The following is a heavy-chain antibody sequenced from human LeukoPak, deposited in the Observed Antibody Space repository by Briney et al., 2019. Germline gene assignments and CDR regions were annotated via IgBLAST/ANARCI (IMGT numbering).Heavy chain of an antibody. J-gene: IGHJ4*02. Sequence: GGSLRLSCAASGFTFSSYAMQWVRQAPGKELEGVAVISYDGSNKYYADSVKGRFTISRDNSKNTLYLQMNSLRAEDTAVYYCARDIAHRIAAAGTSPGFYYWGQGTLVTVSS. CDR2: ISYDGSNK. V-gene: IGHV3-30-3*01. CDR3: ARDIAHRIAAAGTSPGFYY. CDR1: GFTFSSYA. D-gene: IGHD6-13*01.